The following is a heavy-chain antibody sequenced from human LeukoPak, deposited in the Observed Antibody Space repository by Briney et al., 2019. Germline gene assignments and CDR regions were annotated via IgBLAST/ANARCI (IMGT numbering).Heavy chain of an antibody. D-gene: IGHD4-17*01. Sequence: SETLSLTCAVYGGSFSGYYCSWIRQPPGKGLEWIGEINHSGSTNYNPSLKSRVTISVDTSKNQFSLKLSSVTAADTAVYYCARGPPTVTSSPYYFDYWGQGTLVTVSS. CDR1: GGSFSGYY. CDR2: INHSGST. CDR3: ARGPPTVTSSPYYFDY. J-gene: IGHJ4*02. V-gene: IGHV4-34*01.